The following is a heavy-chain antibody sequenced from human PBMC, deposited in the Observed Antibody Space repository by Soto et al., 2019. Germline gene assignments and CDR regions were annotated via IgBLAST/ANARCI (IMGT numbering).Heavy chain of an antibody. CDR1: GFTFSSYG. CDR3: AKDLGTAMVPDFDY. CDR2: ISYDGSNK. J-gene: IGHJ4*02. V-gene: IGHV3-30*18. Sequence: GGSLRLSCAASGFTFSSYGMHWVRQAPGKGLEWVAVISYDGSNKYYADSVKGRFTISRDNSKNTLYLQMNSLRAEETVVYYCAKDLGTAMVPDFDYWGQGTLVTVSS. D-gene: IGHD5-18*01.